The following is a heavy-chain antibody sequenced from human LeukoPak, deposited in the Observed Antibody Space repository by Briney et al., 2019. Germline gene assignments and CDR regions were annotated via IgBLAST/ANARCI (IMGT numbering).Heavy chain of an antibody. Sequence: VASVTVSCKASGFTFTSSAVQWVRQARGQRLEWIGWIVVGSGNTNYAQKFQERVTITRDMSTSTVYMELSSLRSEDTAVYYCAASYYYGSGRSTWAFDYWGQGTLVTVSS. D-gene: IGHD3-10*01. V-gene: IGHV1-58*01. CDR1: GFTFTSSA. CDR3: AASYYYGSGRSTWAFDY. J-gene: IGHJ4*02. CDR2: IVVGSGNT.